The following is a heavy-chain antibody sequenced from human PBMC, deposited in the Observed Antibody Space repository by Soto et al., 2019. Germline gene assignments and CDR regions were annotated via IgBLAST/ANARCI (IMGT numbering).Heavy chain of an antibody. D-gene: IGHD3-22*01. J-gene: IGHJ6*02. CDR2: SHNSGRT. Sequence: QVQLQESGPGLVKPSQTLSLTCTVSGGSISSGDYYWSWIRQPPGKGLEWIGYSHNSGRTYYNPSLRSVLSISVDTSKTQFSLKLTSVTAADTAVYYCARERLGDDSSCDYWNYMDVWGQGTTVTVSS. CDR3: ARERLGDDSSCDYWNYMDV. V-gene: IGHV4-30-4*01. CDR1: GGSISSGDYY.